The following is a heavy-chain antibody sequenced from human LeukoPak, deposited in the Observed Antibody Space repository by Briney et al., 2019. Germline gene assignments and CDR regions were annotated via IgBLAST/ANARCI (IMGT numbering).Heavy chain of an antibody. Sequence: ASVKVSCKASGYTFTGYYMHWVRQAPGQGLEWMGWVSSYNGDTNYAQKFQGRVTMSTDTSTSTAYMDLRSLRFDDTAIYYCAKDWHILTGRNCFDPWGQGTLVTVSS. V-gene: IGHV1-18*04. CDR1: GYTFTGYY. CDR2: VSSYNGDT. CDR3: AKDWHILTGRNCFDP. D-gene: IGHD3-9*01. J-gene: IGHJ5*02.